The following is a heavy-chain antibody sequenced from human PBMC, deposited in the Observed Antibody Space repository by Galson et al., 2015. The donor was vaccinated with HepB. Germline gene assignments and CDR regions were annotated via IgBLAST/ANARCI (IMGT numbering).Heavy chain of an antibody. J-gene: IGHJ6*02. D-gene: IGHD3-3*01. V-gene: IGHV3-23*01. CDR1: GFTFSSYA. CDR2: ISGSGGST. CDR3: AKDVRITIFGVVMHYGMDV. Sequence: SLRLSCAASGFTFSSYAMSWVRQAPGKGLEWVSAISGSGGSTYYADSVKGRFTISRANSKNTLYLQMNSLRAEDTAVYYCAKDVRITIFGVVMHYGMDVWGQGTTVTVSS.